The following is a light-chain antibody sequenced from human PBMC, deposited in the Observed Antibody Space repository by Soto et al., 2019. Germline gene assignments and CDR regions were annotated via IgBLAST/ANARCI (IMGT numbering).Light chain of an antibody. CDR1: QSVSISS. Sequence: EIVLTQSPGTLSLSPGERATLSCRASQSVSISSLAWYQQKPGQAPRLLIYSASSRATGIPDRFSGSGSGTDFTLTISRLEPEDFEVYYCQKYGSSSYTFGQGTNLEIK. CDR3: QKYGSSSYT. CDR2: SAS. J-gene: IGKJ2*01. V-gene: IGKV3-20*01.